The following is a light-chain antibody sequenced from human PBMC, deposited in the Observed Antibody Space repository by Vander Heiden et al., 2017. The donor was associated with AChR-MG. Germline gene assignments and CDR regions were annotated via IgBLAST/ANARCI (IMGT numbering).Light chain of an antibody. CDR1: QGISSY. Sequence: AIRMTQSPSSLSASTGDRVTITCRASQGISSYLAWYQQKPGKAPKLLIYDASTLQSGVPSRFSGSGSGTDFTLTISCLQSEDFATYYCQQDDSYPLTFGQGTKLEIK. CDR2: DAS. CDR3: QQDDSYPLT. V-gene: IGKV1-8*01. J-gene: IGKJ2*01.